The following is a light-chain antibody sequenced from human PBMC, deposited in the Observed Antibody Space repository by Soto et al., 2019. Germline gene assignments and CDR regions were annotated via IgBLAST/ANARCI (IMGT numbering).Light chain of an antibody. V-gene: IGKV1-5*01. CDR1: QTISWY. J-gene: IGKJ1*01. CDR3: QQYNSYSPWT. CDR2: DAS. Sequence: DIQMTQSPSTLSASVGDRVTITCRASQTISWYLAWSQQKAGQAPKVLIFDASTLESGVPSRFSGSGSGTEFTLTISSLQPDDFATYYCQQYNSYSPWTFGQGTKVE.